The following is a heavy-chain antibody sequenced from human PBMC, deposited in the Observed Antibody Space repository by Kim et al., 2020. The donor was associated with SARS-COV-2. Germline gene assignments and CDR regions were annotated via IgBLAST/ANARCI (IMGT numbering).Heavy chain of an antibody. Sequence: GGSLRLSCAASGFTFSSYAMHWVRQAPGKGQWVAVISYDGSNKYYADSVKGRFTISRDNSKNTLYLQMNSLRAEDTAVYYCARDHPLRFLEWSLPDYWGQGTLVTVSS. CDR2: ISYDGSNK. D-gene: IGHD3-3*01. J-gene: IGHJ4*02. CDR3: ARDHPLRFLEWSLPDY. CDR1: GFTFSSYA. V-gene: IGHV3-30-3*01.